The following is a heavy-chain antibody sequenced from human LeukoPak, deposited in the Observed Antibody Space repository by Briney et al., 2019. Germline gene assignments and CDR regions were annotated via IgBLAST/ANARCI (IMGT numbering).Heavy chain of an antibody. Sequence: SQTLSLTCAISGDSVSSNSAAWNWIRQSPSRGLEWLGRTYYRFKWYNDYAVSVKSRITINPVTSKNQFSLQLNSVTPEDTAVYYCARDRRPTCSGGSCYSGGTRGFDYWGQGTLVTVSS. CDR3: ARDRRPTCSGGSCYSGGTRGFDY. J-gene: IGHJ4*02. D-gene: IGHD2-15*01. CDR2: TYYRFKWYN. CDR1: GDSVSSNSAA. V-gene: IGHV6-1*01.